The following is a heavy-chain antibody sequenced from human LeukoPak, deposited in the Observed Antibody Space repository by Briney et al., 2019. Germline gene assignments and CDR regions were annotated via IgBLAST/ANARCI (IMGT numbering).Heavy chain of an antibody. J-gene: IGHJ5*02. Sequence: GGSLRLSCAASGFTFSSYAMHWVRQAPGKGLEWVAVISYDGSNKYYADSVKGRFTISRDNSKNTLYLQMNSLRAEDTAVYYCARGITMVRGVSSIYNWFDPWGQGTLVTVSS. D-gene: IGHD3-10*01. CDR2: ISYDGSNK. CDR1: GFTFSSYA. V-gene: IGHV3-30-3*01. CDR3: ARGITMVRGVSSIYNWFDP.